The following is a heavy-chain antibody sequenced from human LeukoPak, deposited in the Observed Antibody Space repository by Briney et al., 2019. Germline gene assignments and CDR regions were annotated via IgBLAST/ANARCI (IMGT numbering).Heavy chain of an antibody. V-gene: IGHV3-33*01. J-gene: IGHJ4*02. CDR3: ARELNYYDSSGYLDY. CDR2: IWYDGSNK. CDR1: GFTFSSYG. Sequence: GGSLRLSCAASGFTFSSYGMHWVRQAPGKGLEWVAVIWYDGSNKYYADSVKSRFTISRDNSKNTLYLQMNGLRAEDTAVYYCARELNYYDSSGYLDYWGQGTLVTVSS. D-gene: IGHD3-22*01.